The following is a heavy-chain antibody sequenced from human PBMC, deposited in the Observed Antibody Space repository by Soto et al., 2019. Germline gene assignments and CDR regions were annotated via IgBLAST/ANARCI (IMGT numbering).Heavy chain of an antibody. CDR1: GYTFTGYY. V-gene: IGHV1-2*04. CDR3: ARGGSMTTVTASSDY. Sequence: QVQLVQSGAEVKKPGASVKVSCKASGYTFTGYYMHWVRQAPGQGLEWMGWINPNSGGTNYAQEFQGWVTMTRDTSISTAYMELSRLRSDDTAVYYCARGGSMTTVTASSDYWGQGTLVTVSS. J-gene: IGHJ4*02. CDR2: INPNSGGT. D-gene: IGHD4-17*01.